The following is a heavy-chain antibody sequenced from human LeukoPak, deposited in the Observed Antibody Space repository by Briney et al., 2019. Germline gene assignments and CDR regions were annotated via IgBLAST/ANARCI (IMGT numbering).Heavy chain of an antibody. V-gene: IGHV3-30*18. Sequence: GRSLRLSCAASGFTFSSYGIHWVRQAPGKGLEWVAVISYDGSNKYYADSVKGRFTISRDNSKNTLYLQMNSLRAEDTAVYYCAKELGIAAAGSWGQGTLVTVSS. CDR1: GFTFSSYG. J-gene: IGHJ4*02. CDR2: ISYDGSNK. CDR3: AKELGIAAAGS. D-gene: IGHD6-13*01.